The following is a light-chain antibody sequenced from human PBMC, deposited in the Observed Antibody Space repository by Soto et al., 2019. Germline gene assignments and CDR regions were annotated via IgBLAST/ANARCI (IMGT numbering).Light chain of an antibody. J-gene: IGLJ1*01. V-gene: IGLV1-51*01. CDR2: DDD. Sequence: QSVMTQPPSVSAAPGQRVTISCSGSSSNIGGNSVSWYQQLPGTAPKLLIYDDDKRPSGIPDRFSGSKSGTSATLGITGFQTGDEADYYCGSWYSSLSAYVFGTGTKLTV. CDR1: SSNIGGNS. CDR3: GSWYSSLSAYV.